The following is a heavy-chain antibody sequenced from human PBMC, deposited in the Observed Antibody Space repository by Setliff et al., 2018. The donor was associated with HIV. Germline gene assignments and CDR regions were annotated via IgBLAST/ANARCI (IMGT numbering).Heavy chain of an antibody. CDR1: GFTFSTYS. Sequence: HPGGSLRLSCAASGFTFSTYSMTWVRQAPGKGLEWVAKIKQDGSEKYYVDSVRGRFTISRDNAKNSMFLQMNTLRAEDTAVYYCARDAPHYCGGDCYRDYWGQGTLVTVSS. V-gene: IGHV3-7*01. J-gene: IGHJ4*02. CDR2: IKQDGSEK. CDR3: ARDAPHYCGGDCYRDY. D-gene: IGHD2-21*01.